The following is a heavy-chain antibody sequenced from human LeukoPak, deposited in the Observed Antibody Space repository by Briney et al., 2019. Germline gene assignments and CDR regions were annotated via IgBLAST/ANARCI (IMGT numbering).Heavy chain of an antibody. D-gene: IGHD6-13*01. CDR3: ARDSDSWYFDY. Sequence: PGGSLRLSCAASGFTFSRYGMHWVRQAPGKGLEWVAVISYDGSNKYYADSVKGRFTISRDNSKNTLYLQMNSLRGEDTAVYYCARDSDSWYFDYWGQGTLVTASS. J-gene: IGHJ4*02. V-gene: IGHV3-30*03. CDR2: ISYDGSNK. CDR1: GFTFSRYG.